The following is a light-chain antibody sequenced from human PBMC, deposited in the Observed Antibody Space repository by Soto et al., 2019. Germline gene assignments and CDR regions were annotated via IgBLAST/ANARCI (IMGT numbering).Light chain of an antibody. CDR2: GAS. CDR1: QSVSSN. Sequence: EIVLTQSPGALSLSPGERATPSCRASQSVSSNLAWYQLKPGQAPRLLIYGASTRATGIPARFGGSGSGTDFTLTINSLEPEDFAVYYCQQRNVWPPITFGQGTRLEIK. V-gene: IGKV3-11*01. CDR3: QQRNVWPPIT. J-gene: IGKJ5*01.